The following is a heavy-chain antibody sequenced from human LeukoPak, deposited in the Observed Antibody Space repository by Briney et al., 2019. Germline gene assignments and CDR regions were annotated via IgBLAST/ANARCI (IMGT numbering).Heavy chain of an antibody. CDR3: ARDIVNGPFVISLES. V-gene: IGHV3-48*03. Sequence: PGGSLRLSCAASGFSLSSYEMNWIRQVPGKGLERVSHISSGGNTQYYADSVRGRFTMSRDDAKNSLDLQMDSLRIEDTGVYYCARDIVNGPFVISLESWGQGARVTVSS. CDR2: ISSGGNTQ. D-gene: IGHD2-21*01. CDR1: GFSLSSYE. J-gene: IGHJ4*02.